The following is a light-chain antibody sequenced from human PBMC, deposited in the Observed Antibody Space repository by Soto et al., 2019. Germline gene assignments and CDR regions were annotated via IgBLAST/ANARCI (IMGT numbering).Light chain of an antibody. CDR3: QQYNNWPET. J-gene: IGKJ1*01. CDR2: GAS. V-gene: IGKV3-15*01. Sequence: EIVMTQSPAPLPVSPGERSTLSCRATQSVSSNLASYQQKPGLAPQLLIYGASTRPSGIPARFSGSGSGTDFTLTISSLEPEDFAVYYCQQYNNWPETFGQGTRVDIK. CDR1: QSVSSN.